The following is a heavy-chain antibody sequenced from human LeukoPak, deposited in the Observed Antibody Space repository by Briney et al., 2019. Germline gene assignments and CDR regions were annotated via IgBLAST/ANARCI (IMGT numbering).Heavy chain of an antibody. D-gene: IGHD3-10*01. J-gene: IGHJ4*02. CDR3: TRDLSRYYDSESYLHLDY. Sequence: GGSLRLSCTASGFTFADYAMSWVRQAPGKGLEWVGFIRSKAYGGTTEHAASVNGRFTISRDDSKSIAYLQMNSLKTEDTAVYFCTRDLSRYYDSESYLHLDYWGQGTLVTVSS. CDR1: GFTFADYA. V-gene: IGHV3-49*04. CDR2: IRSKAYGGTT.